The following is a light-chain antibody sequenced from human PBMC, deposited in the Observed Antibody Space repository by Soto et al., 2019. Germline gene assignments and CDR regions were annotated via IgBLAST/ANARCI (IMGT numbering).Light chain of an antibody. CDR1: SNDIGAYDY. CDR2: EVS. J-gene: IGLJ1*01. Sequence: LTQPASVSGSPGQSITISCTGTSNDIGAYDYVSWYQQHPGQAPKVIIYEVSNRPSGVSSRFSGSKSGNTASLTISGLQAEDEGDYYCTSYTNIKTYVFGTGTKVTVL. V-gene: IGLV2-14*01. CDR3: TSYTNIKTYV.